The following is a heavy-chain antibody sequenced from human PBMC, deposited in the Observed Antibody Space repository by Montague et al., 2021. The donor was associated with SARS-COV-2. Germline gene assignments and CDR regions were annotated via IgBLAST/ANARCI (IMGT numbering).Heavy chain of an antibody. Sequence: TLSLTCTVSGGSFNSGAYFWSWIRQHPEKGLGWIAYIYYSGNTYYNPSLKSRVALSVDTSKKQSSLNLTSVTAADTATYYCARGVIAAPGYFDYWGQGTLVTVSS. D-gene: IGHD2-15*01. CDR1: GGSFNSGAYF. CDR3: ARGVIAAPGYFDY. CDR2: IYYSGNT. J-gene: IGHJ4*02. V-gene: IGHV4-31*03.